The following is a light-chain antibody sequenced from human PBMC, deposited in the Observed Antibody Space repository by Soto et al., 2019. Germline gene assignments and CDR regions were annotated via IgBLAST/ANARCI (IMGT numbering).Light chain of an antibody. CDR1: HDISNF. J-gene: IGKJ2*01. Sequence: DIQVTQSPSFLSASVGDSITITCQTSHDISNFLNWYQQKPGKVPKLLIYDASKLEAGVPSRFSGSGSGKDFTFTITSLQAEDFATYYCQQYDNVPPNTFGQGTKLEIK. CDR3: QQYDNVPPNT. CDR2: DAS. V-gene: IGKV1-33*01.